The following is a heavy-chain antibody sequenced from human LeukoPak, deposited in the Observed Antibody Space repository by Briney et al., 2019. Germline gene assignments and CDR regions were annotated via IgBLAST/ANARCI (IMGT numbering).Heavy chain of an antibody. V-gene: IGHV3-48*01. D-gene: IGHD5-12*01. CDR2: ISSSSSTI. CDR3: ATSGYDLDYYYGMDV. J-gene: IGHJ6*02. CDR1: GFTFSSYS. Sequence: GGSLRLSCAASGFTFSSYSMNWVRQAPGKGLEWVSYISSSSSTIYYADSVKGRFTISRDNAKNSLYLQMNSLRAEDTAVYYCATSGYDLDYYYGMDVWGQGTTVTVSS.